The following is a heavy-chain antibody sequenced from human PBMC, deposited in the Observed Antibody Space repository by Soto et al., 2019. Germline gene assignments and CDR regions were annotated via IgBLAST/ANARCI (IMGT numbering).Heavy chain of an antibody. J-gene: IGHJ4*02. CDR3: ARYGLVTAPDY. D-gene: IGHD2-21*02. V-gene: IGHV1-3*01. CDR2: INAGNGNT. Sequence: ASVKVSCKASGYTFTSYAMHWVRQAPGQRLEWMGWINAGNGNTKYSQKFQGRVTITRDTSASTAYMELSSPRSEDTAVYYCARYGLVTAPDYWGQGTLVTGSS. CDR1: GYTFTSYA.